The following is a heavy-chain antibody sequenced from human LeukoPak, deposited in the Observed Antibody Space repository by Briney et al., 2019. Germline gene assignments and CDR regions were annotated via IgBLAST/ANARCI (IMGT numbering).Heavy chain of an antibody. J-gene: IGHJ6*02. D-gene: IGHD2-15*01. CDR1: GFTFDDYA. V-gene: IGHV3-9*01. CDR2: ISWNSGSI. CDR3: AKDKGGSLPGYYYGMDV. Sequence: PGGCLRLSCAASGFTFDDYAMDWVRQAPGKGLEWVSGISWNSGSIGYADSVKGRFTISRDNAKNSLYLQMNSLRAEDTALYYCAKDKGGSLPGYYYGMDVWGQGTTVTVSS.